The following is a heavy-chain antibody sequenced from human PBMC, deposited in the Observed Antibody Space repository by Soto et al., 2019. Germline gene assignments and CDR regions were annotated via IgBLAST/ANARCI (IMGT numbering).Heavy chain of an antibody. D-gene: IGHD3-3*01. V-gene: IGHV1-18*01. Sequence: ASVKVSCKASGYTFTSYGISWVRQAPGQGLEWMGWISAYNGNTNYAQKLQGRVTMTTDTSTSTAYMELRSLRSDDTAVYYCARDGFLEWLPHVAFDIWGQGTMVTVSS. CDR2: ISAYNGNT. CDR3: ARDGFLEWLPHVAFDI. CDR1: GYTFTSYG. J-gene: IGHJ3*02.